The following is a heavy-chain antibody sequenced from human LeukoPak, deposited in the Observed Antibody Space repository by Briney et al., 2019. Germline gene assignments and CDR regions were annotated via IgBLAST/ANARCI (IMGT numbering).Heavy chain of an antibody. D-gene: IGHD4-17*01. Sequence: GTLSLTCAVSGDSISSNNWWSWVRQAPGKGLEWVSSISSSSSYIYYADSVKGRFTISRDNAKNSLYLQMNSLRAEDTAVYYCARDYGDRPYYYYYYMDVWGKGTTVTISS. V-gene: IGHV3-21*01. J-gene: IGHJ6*03. CDR2: ISSSSSYI. CDR3: ARDYGDRPYYYYYYMDV. CDR1: GDSISSNN.